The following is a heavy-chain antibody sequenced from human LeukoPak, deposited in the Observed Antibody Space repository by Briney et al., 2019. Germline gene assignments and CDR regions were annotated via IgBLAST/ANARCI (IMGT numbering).Heavy chain of an antibody. CDR2: ISSNGGST. J-gene: IGHJ6*02. CDR1: GFTLSSYA. Sequence: PGGSLRLSCSASGFTLSSYAMHWVRQAPGKGLEYVSAISSNGGSTYYADSVKGRFTISRDNSKNTLYLQMSSLRAEDTAVYYCVKSRSSGYYYYGMDVWGQGTTVTVSS. CDR3: VKSRSSGYYYYGMDV. V-gene: IGHV3-64D*06. D-gene: IGHD1-26*01.